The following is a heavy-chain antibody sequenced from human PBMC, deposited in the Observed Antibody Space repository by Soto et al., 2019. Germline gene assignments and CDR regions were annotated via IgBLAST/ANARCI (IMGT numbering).Heavy chain of an antibody. V-gene: IGHV4-34*01. D-gene: IGHD3-16*02. CDR2: INHSGST. Sequence: SETLSLTCAVYGGSFSGYYLSWIRQPPGKGLEWIGEINHSGSTNYNPSLKSRVTISVDTSKNQFSLKLSSVTAADTAVYYCARGDYDYIWGSYRRSDAFDIWGQGTMVTVSS. CDR1: GGSFSGYY. CDR3: ARGDYDYIWGSYRRSDAFDI. J-gene: IGHJ3*02.